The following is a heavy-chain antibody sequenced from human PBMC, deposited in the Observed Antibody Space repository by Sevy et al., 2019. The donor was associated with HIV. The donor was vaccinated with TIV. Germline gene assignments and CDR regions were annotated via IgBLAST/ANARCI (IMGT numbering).Heavy chain of an antibody. D-gene: IGHD1-1*01. CDR3: ARDDKFVLEPRLLGFAYYHYYGMDV. CDR2: ISAYNGDR. CDR1: DYTFISYG. Sequence: ASVKVSCKASDYTFISYGISWVRQAPGQGLEWMGWISAYNGDRKYTQKFHDRVTMTTDTSTSTAYLELRSLRSDDTAVYDCARDDKFVLEPRLLGFAYYHYYGMDVWGQGTTVTVSS. J-gene: IGHJ6*02. V-gene: IGHV1-18*01.